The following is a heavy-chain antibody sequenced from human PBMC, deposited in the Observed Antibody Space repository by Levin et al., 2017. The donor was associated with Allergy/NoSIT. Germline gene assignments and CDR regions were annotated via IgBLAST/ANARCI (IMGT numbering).Heavy chain of an antibody. Sequence: SSETLSLTCAVSGGSLSGYYWTWIRQIPGKGLEWLGEINHSGNTNYNPSLTSRVTISVDTSKNHFSLRLNSVTAADPAVYFCARIAKRDYTNFYNGMDVWGQGTTVTVSS. CDR1: GGSLSGYY. CDR2: INHSGNT. D-gene: IGHD3-3*01. V-gene: IGHV4-34*01. CDR3: ARIAKRDYTNFYNGMDV. J-gene: IGHJ6*02.